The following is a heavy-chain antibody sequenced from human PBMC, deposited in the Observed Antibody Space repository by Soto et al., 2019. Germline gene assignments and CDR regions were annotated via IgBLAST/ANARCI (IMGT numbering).Heavy chain of an antibody. Sequence: GGSLRLSCAASGFTFSRSSMSWVRQAPGKGLEWVANIDQDGSDRNYVDSVKGRFTVSRDNAKNSLYLQMNSLRVEDTAVYYCAREGRGYCASTSCPGIWGQGTLVTVSS. CDR2: IDQDGSDR. CDR3: AREGRGYCASTSCPGI. D-gene: IGHD2-2*01. V-gene: IGHV3-7*01. J-gene: IGHJ4*02. CDR1: GFTFSRSS.